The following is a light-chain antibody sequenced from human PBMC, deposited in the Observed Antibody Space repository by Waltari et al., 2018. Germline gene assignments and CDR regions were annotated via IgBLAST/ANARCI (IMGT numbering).Light chain of an antibody. J-gene: IGLJ3*02. Sequence: QSALTQPRPVSGSPGQSVTISCTGTSSDVGGYNYVSWYQHHPGNAPKLMIYDVSKRPSGVSDRFSGSKSGNTASLTISGLQAEDEADYYCCSYAGSYTWVFGGGTKLTVL. CDR1: SSDVGGYNY. V-gene: IGLV2-11*01. CDR3: CSYAGSYTWV. CDR2: DVS.